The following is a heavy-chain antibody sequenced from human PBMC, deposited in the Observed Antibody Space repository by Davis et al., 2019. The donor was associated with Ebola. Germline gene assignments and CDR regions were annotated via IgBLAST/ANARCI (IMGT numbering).Heavy chain of an antibody. D-gene: IGHD1-7*01. V-gene: IGHV1-24*01. Sequence: AASVKVSCKASGYTFTSYGISWVRQAPGKGLEWMGNFDPEDGETIYAHKFEGRVTMTEDTSTDTAYMELSSLRSEDSAVYYCARERAVTGTSDSLELDYWGQGTLVTVSS. CDR2: FDPEDGET. J-gene: IGHJ4*02. CDR3: ARERAVTGTSDSLELDY. CDR1: GYTFTSYG.